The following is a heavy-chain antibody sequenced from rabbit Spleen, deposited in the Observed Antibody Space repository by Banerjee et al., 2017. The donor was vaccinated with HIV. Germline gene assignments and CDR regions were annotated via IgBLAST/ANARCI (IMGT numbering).Heavy chain of an antibody. J-gene: IGHJ6*01. Sequence: QQQLEESGGGLVKPGGTLTLTCKASGVSFSGNSYMCWVRQAPGKGLEWIACIDTGSSDFAYFASWAKGRSPISKTSSTTVTLQMTSLTAADTATYFCARDTGTSFSTYGMDLWGQGTLVTVS. CDR2: IDTGSSDFA. CDR3: ARDTGTSFSTYGMDL. V-gene: IGHV1S45*01. CDR1: GVSFSGNSY. D-gene: IGHD8-1*01.